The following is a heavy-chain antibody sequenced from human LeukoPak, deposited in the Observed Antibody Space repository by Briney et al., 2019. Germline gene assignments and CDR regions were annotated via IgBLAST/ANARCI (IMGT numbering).Heavy chain of an antibody. CDR1: GFTVSSNY. J-gene: IGHJ6*02. V-gene: IGHV3-66*01. CDR2: IYSGGST. Sequence: QSGGSLRLSCAASGFTVSSNYMSWVRQAPGKGLEWVSVIYSGGSTYYADSVKGRFTISRDNSKNTLYLQMNSLRAEDTAVYYCAREGGGKIYYYGMDVWGQGTTVTVSS. D-gene: IGHD4-23*01. CDR3: AREGGGKIYYYGMDV.